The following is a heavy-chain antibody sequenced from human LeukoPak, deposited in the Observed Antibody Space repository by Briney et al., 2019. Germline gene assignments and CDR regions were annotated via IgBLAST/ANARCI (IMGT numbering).Heavy chain of an antibody. Sequence: QPGGSPRLSCVASGFTFSSYAMSWVRQAPGKGLEWVSAISGSGGSTYYADSVKGRFTISRDNSKNTLYLQMNSLRAEDTAVYYCAKRDYSNYDLDYWGQGTLVTVSS. CDR1: GFTFSSYA. CDR3: AKRDYSNYDLDY. D-gene: IGHD4-11*01. V-gene: IGHV3-23*01. CDR2: ISGSGGST. J-gene: IGHJ4*02.